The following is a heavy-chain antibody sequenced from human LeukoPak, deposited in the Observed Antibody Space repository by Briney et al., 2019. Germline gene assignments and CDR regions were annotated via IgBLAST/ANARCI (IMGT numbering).Heavy chain of an antibody. CDR1: GYTFTSYD. CDR2: MNPNSGNT. D-gene: IGHD3-10*01. CDR3: ARENLDGSGSYFGRGRTYYYYGMDV. J-gene: IGHJ6*02. V-gene: IGHV1-8*01. Sequence: GASVKVSCKASGYTFTSYDINWVRQATGQGLEWMGWMNPNSGNTGYAQKFQGRVTMTRNTSISTAYMELSSLRSEDTAVYYCARENLDGSGSYFGRGRTYYYYGMDVWGQGTTVTVSS.